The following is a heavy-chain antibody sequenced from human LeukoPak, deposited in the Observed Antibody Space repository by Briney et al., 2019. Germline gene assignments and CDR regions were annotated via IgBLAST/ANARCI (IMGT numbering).Heavy chain of an antibody. V-gene: IGHV3-9*01. CDR1: GFTFDDYA. CDR2: ISWNSGSI. CDR3: AKDRYPRLRLGELSFDY. Sequence: GGSLRLPCAASGFTFDDYAMHWVRQAPGKGLEWVSGISWNSGSIGYADSVKGRFTISRDNAKNSLYLQMNSLRAEDTALHYCAKDRYPRLRLGELSFDYWGQGTLVTVSS. J-gene: IGHJ4*02. D-gene: IGHD3-16*02.